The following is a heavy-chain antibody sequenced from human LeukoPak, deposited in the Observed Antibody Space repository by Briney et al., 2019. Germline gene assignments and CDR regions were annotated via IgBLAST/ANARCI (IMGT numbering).Heavy chain of an antibody. Sequence: PGGSLRLSCAASGFTFSNYEMNWVRQAPGKGLEWASYISSSGSTTYYADSVKGRFTISRDNAKNSLYLQMNSLRAEDTAAYYCASRPPPGSYSDYYYGMDVWGQGTTVTVSS. D-gene: IGHD3-10*01. CDR1: GFTFSNYE. CDR2: ISSSGSTT. V-gene: IGHV3-48*03. CDR3: ASRPPPGSYSDYYYGMDV. J-gene: IGHJ6*02.